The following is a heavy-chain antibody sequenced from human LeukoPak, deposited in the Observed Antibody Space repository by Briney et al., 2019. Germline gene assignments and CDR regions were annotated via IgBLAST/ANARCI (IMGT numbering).Heavy chain of an antibody. V-gene: IGHV5-51*01. D-gene: IGHD2-2*01. CDR2: IYPGDSDT. CDR1: GYSFTSYW. J-gene: IGHJ6*03. CDR3: ARRGYGSTSGIGYYYYMDV. Sequence: KYGESLKISCKGSGYSFTSYWIGWVRQMPGKGLEWMGIIYPGDSDTRYSPSFQGQVTISADKSISTAYLQWSSLKASDTAMYYCARRGYGSTSGIGYYYYMDVWGKGTTVTVSS.